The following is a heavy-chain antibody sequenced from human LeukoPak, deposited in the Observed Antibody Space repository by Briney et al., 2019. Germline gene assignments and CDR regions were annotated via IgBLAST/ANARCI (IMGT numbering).Heavy chain of an antibody. CDR2: IYPGDSDT. J-gene: IGHJ4*02. Sequence: GESLKISCKGSGYSFTSSWIGWVRQMPAKGLEWMGIIYPGDSDTRYSPSFQGQVTISADKSISTAYLQWSSLKASDTTMYYCAIYSDTYYFDHWGQGTLVTVSS. CDR3: AIYSDTYYFDH. V-gene: IGHV5-51*01. D-gene: IGHD1-26*01. CDR1: GYSFTSSW.